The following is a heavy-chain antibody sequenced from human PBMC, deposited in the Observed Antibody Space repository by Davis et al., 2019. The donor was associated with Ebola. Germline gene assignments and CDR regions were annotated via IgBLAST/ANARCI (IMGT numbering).Heavy chain of an antibody. J-gene: IGHJ3*02. D-gene: IGHD6-19*01. CDR2: IKQDGSEK. CDR3: ARDGSQWLVRGVVVAFDI. CDR1: GFTFSSYW. Sequence: GESLKISCAASGFTFSSYWMSWVRQAPGKGLEWVANIKQDGSEKYYVDSVKGRFTISRDNAKNSLYLQMNSLRAEDTAVYYCARDGSQWLVRGVVVAFDIWGQGTMVTVSS. V-gene: IGHV3-7*03.